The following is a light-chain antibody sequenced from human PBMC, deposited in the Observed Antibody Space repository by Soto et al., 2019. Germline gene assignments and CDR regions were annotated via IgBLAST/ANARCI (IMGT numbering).Light chain of an antibody. Sequence: DIQLTQSPSFLSASVGDRVTITCRASQGISSYLAWYQQEPGKAPSLLIYTASTLQRGVPSRFSGSGSGTEFTITISSLQPEDFAMYYCQQLNSYPYTFGQGTKLESK. V-gene: IGKV1-9*01. CDR1: QGISSY. J-gene: IGKJ2*01. CDR3: QQLNSYPYT. CDR2: TAS.